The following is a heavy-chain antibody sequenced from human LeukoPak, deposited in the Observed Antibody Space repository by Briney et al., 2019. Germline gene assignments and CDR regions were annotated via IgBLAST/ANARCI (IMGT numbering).Heavy chain of an antibody. CDR3: ARGRDYYGSAYYFDD. D-gene: IGHD3-10*01. V-gene: IGHV4-30-4*01. Sequence: SQTLSLTCTVSDGSISSGDYYWGWIRQSPGKGLDWIGYIYYSGSTYYNPFLKSRVSISVDTSKNQFSLELNSVTAADTAVYYCARGRDYYGSAYYFDDWGQGALVTVSS. J-gene: IGHJ4*02. CDR2: IYYSGST. CDR1: DGSISSGDYY.